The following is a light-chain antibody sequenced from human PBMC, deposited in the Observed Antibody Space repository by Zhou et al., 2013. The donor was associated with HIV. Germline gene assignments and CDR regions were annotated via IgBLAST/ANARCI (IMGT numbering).Light chain of an antibody. CDR1: QGIGSF. CDR3: QQLNSYPS. V-gene: IGKV1-9*01. Sequence: DIQLTQSPYFLSASVGDRVTITCRASQGIGSFLAWYQQEPGKAPKLLIYTASTLQSGVPSRFSGSGSGTEFTLTISGLQPEDFATYYCQQLNSYPSFGQGTKLEIK. J-gene: IGKJ2*01. CDR2: TAS.